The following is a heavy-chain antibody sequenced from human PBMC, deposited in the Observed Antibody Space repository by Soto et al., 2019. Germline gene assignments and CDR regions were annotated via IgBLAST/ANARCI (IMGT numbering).Heavy chain of an antibody. V-gene: IGHV1-24*01. D-gene: IGHD6-19*01. CDR3: ATDFGSGWRVFXY. CDR1: GYTLTELS. J-gene: IGHJ4*02. CDR2: FDPEDGET. Sequence: ASVKVSCKVSGYTLTELSMHWVRQAPGKGLERKGGFDPEDGETIYAQKFQGRVTMTEDTSTDTAYMEMSSLRFEVTAVYNCATDFGSGWRVFXYXGQGTLVTVSS.